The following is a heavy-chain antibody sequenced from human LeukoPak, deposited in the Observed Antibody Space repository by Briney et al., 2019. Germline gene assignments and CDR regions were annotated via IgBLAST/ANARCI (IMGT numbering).Heavy chain of an antibody. CDR3: AKDLGGTYDPFDY. Sequence: GGSLRLSCAASGFIFSSHVMSWVRQAPGKGLEWVSAISGSGDITCYADSVKGRFTISRDNSKNTLHLQMNSLRGEDTAVYYCAKDLGGTYDPFDYWGQGTLATLSS. V-gene: IGHV3-23*01. J-gene: IGHJ4*02. D-gene: IGHD1-26*01. CDR1: GFIFSSHV. CDR2: ISGSGDIT.